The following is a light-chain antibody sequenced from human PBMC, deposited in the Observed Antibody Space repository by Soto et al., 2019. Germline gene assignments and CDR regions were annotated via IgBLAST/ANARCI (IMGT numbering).Light chain of an antibody. Sequence: QPVLTQPPSVSGTPGQRVTISCSGSSSNIGSNYVYWYQQLPGTAPKLLIYRNSQRPSGVPDRFSGSKSGTSGSLAISGLRSEDEADYYCAAWDDSLSAHVVFGGGTKLTVL. J-gene: IGLJ2*01. CDR1: SSNIGSNY. CDR2: RNS. CDR3: AAWDDSLSAHVV. V-gene: IGLV1-47*01.